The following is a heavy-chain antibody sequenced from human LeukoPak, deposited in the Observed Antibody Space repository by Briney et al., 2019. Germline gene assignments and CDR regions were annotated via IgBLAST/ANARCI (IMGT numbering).Heavy chain of an antibody. CDR1: GFTFSSYA. CDR2: ISGSGGST. V-gene: IGHV3-23*01. Sequence: GGSLRLSCAASGFTFSSYAMSWVRQAPGKGLEWVSAISGSGGSTYYADSVKGRFTISRDNSKNTLYLQMNSLRAEDTAVYYCAKGSYSGYGRMGYFDYWGQGTLVTVSS. CDR3: AKGSYSGYGRMGYFDY. D-gene: IGHD5-12*01. J-gene: IGHJ4*02.